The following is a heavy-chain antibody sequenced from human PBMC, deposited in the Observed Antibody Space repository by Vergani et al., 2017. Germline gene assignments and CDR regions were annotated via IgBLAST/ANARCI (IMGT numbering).Heavy chain of an antibody. D-gene: IGHD3-22*01. CDR1: GYSLTELT. Sequence: QVQLVQSGSEVRKPGASVKVSCQVSGYSLTELTIHWVRQAPGKGLEWMGGFDPEHGEVTFAHHIQGRVTMTEDRSTDTAYMELSSLRPEDTARYYFAIVTDYYDSSGYYLDYWGQGTLVTVSS. CDR2: FDPEHGEV. V-gene: IGHV1-24*01. CDR3: AIVTDYYDSSGYYLDY. J-gene: IGHJ4*02.